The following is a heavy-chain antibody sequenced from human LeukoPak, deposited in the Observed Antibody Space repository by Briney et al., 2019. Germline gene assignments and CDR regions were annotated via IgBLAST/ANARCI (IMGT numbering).Heavy chain of an antibody. Sequence: SVKVSCRASGGTFSSYAISWVRQAPGQGLDWMGGIIPIFGTTNYAQKFQGRVTITADESTSTAYMELSSLRSEDTAVYYCARMAGGWALAFDIWGQGTMVTVSS. CDR2: IIPIFGTT. D-gene: IGHD5-24*01. CDR1: GGTFSSYA. V-gene: IGHV1-69*13. J-gene: IGHJ3*02. CDR3: ARMAGGWALAFDI.